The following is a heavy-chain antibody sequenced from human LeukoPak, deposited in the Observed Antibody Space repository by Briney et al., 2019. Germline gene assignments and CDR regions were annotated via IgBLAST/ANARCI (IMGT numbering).Heavy chain of an antibody. CDR3: ARHLGIAVEEHGMDV. J-gene: IGHJ6*02. CDR1: GGSISSYY. Sequence: SETLSLTCTVSGGSISSYYWSWIRQPPGKGLEWIGYIYYSGSTNYNPSLKSRVTISVDTSKNQFSLKLSSVTAADTAVYYCARHLGIAVEEHGMDVWGQGTTVTVSS. D-gene: IGHD6-19*01. V-gene: IGHV4-59*08. CDR2: IYYSGST.